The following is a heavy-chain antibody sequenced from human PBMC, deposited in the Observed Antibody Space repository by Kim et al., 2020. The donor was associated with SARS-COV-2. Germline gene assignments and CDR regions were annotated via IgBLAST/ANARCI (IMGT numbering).Heavy chain of an antibody. CDR3: AKTIGGVSGGFDY. D-gene: IGHD3-10*01. Sequence: GGSLRLSCATSGFTFGVYAMPWARQPQGGGREWVPGITGIVVRIAYGDSGKGRFTTSRDNPKNPRYLQMTCCRARDTAFTYCAKTIGGVSGGFDYWGRGT. V-gene: IGHV3-9*01. CDR2: ITGIVVRI. CDR1: GFTFGVYA. J-gene: IGHJ4*02.